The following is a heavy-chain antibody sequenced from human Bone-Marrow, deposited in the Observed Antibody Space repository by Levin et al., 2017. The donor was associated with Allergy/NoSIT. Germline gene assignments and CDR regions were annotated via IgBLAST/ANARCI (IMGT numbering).Heavy chain of an antibody. CDR3: ASWGRQSGFDV. V-gene: IGHV1-2*02. J-gene: IGHJ3*01. Sequence: PGASVKVSCKASGYTFTDYYVSWVRQAPGQGLEWMGWVNPNSGDTNYAQNFQGRVTMTRDTSINTAYMELSRLRSDDTAVYYCASWGRQSGFDVWGQGTMVTVSS. D-gene: IGHD3-16*01. CDR1: GYTFTDYY. CDR2: VNPNSGDT.